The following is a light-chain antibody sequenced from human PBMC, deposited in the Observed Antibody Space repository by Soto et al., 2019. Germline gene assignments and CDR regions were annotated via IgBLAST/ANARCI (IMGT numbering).Light chain of an antibody. CDR2: EVS. J-gene: IGLJ2*01. Sequence: QSVLTQPPSASGSPGQSVTISCTGTSSDVGGYNYVSWYQQHPGKAPKLMIYEVSKRPSGVPDRFSGSKSGNTASLTVSGLQAEDEADYYCSSYAGSLFGVFGGGTKVTVL. V-gene: IGLV2-8*01. CDR3: SSYAGSLFGV. CDR1: SSDVGGYNY.